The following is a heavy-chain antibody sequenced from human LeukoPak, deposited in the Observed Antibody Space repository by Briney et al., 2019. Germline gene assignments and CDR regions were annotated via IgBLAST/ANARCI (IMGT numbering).Heavy chain of an antibody. D-gene: IGHD3-9*01. Sequence: ASVKVSCKASGGTFSSYAISWVRQAPGQGLEWMGGIIPIFGTANYAQKFQGRVTITADESTSTAYMELSSLRSGDTAVYYCAREDILTGYIGYWGQGTLVTVSS. J-gene: IGHJ4*02. CDR1: GGTFSSYA. CDR3: AREDILTGYIGY. CDR2: IIPIFGTA. V-gene: IGHV1-69*01.